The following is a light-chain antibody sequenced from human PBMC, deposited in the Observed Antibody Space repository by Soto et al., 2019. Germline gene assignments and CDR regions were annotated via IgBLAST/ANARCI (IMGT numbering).Light chain of an antibody. Sequence: QSALTQPASVSGSPGQSSTISCTGTSSDVGGYNYVSWFQQSPGKAPKVMIYEVTNRPSGVSNRFSGSKSGNTASLTISGLQAEDEADYYCSLYTSSNTLIFGGGTKLTVL. CDR2: EVT. J-gene: IGLJ2*01. V-gene: IGLV2-14*01. CDR3: SLYTSSNTLI. CDR1: SSDVGGYNY.